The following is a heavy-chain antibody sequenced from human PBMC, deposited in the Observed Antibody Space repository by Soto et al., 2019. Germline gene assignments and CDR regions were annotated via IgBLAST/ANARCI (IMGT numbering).Heavy chain of an antibody. V-gene: IGHV4-4*02. J-gene: IGHJ5*01. CDR1: GAPISTGNW. CDR3: ARHSSYYYDSSAYYDS. Sequence: QVHLQESGPGLVQSSGTLSLTCGVSGAPISTGNWWTWVRQPPGKGLEWIGEIYHGGNTNYRPSLKSRVTISVDKAKNQFSLRRSSVTAADTAVYYCARHSSYYYDSSAYYDSWGQGALVTVSS. D-gene: IGHD3-22*01. CDR2: IYHGGNT.